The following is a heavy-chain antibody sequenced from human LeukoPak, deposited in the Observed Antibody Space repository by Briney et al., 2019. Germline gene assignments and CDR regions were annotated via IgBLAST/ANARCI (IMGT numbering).Heavy chain of an antibody. CDR2: INWNSGGI. V-gene: IGHV3-9*01. Sequence: GGSLRLSCTASGFTFDDYAMHWVRQAPGKGLEWVSGINWNSGGIAYADSVKGRFTISRDNAKNSLYLQMNGLRPEDTALYYCAKVRAPLSGNSYYFDYWGQGTLVTVSS. J-gene: IGHJ4*02. CDR3: AKVRAPLSGNSYYFDY. CDR1: GFTFDDYA. D-gene: IGHD1-26*01.